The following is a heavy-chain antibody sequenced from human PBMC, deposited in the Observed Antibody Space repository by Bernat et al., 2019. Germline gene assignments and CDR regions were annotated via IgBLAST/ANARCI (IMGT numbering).Heavy chain of an antibody. D-gene: IGHD3-16*02. Sequence: QLQLQESGPRLVEPSQTLSLACTVTGASIAGGSYHWSWVRQYPGKGLEWIGFVSTSGSTSYNPSLKSRLSISLETSKNQFSVSLTSVTAADTAVYYCANGGHLEELSPWGQGALVTVS. CDR1: GASIAGGSYH. J-gene: IGHJ4*02. CDR3: ANGGHLEELSP. V-gene: IGHV4-31*03. CDR2: VSTSGST.